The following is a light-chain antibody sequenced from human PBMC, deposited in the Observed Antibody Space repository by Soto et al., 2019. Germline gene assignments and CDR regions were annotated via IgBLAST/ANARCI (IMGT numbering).Light chain of an antibody. V-gene: IGKV3-15*01. J-gene: IGKJ5*01. CDR2: GAS. CDR1: HSVSSD. CDR3: QQYNNWPPA. Sequence: IVITQSEPTVSTADEKRATVSCRASHSVSSDLAWYQQKPGQAPRLLIYGASTRAIGIPARFSGSGSGTEFTLTFCSLQSEDLAVYHCQQYNNWPPAVGQGTRLEIK.